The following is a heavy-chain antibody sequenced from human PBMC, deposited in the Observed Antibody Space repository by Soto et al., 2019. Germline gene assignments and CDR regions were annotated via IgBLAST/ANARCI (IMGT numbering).Heavy chain of an antibody. V-gene: IGHV3-33*01. CDR3: ASSTVVTDEYFQH. CDR2: IWYDGSNK. J-gene: IGHJ1*01. D-gene: IGHD2-15*01. Sequence: QVQLVESWGGVVQPGRSLRLSCAASGFTFSSYGMHWVRQAPGKGLEWVAVIWYDGSNKYYADSVKGRFTISRDNSKNTLYLQMNSLRAEDTAVYYCASSTVVTDEYFQHWGQGTLVTVSS. CDR1: GFTFSSYG.